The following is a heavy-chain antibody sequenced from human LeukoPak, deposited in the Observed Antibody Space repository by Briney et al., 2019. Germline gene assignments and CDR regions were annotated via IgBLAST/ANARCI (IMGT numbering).Heavy chain of an antibody. CDR1: GFTFTKCA. D-gene: IGHD6-19*01. J-gene: IGHJ4*02. CDR3: AGDRNSDWYSPLDY. V-gene: IGHV3-23*01. CDR2: ITATGDTA. Sequence: GSLRLSCLASGFTFTKCAMSWIRQAPGKGLEWVAIITATGDTAYYADSVKGRFTISRDNSRNTVYMQMDSLRAEDTAIYYCAGDRNSDWYSPLDYWGQGSQVTVSP.